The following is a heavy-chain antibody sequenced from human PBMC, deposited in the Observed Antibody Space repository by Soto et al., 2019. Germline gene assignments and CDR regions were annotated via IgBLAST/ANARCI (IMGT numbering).Heavy chain of an antibody. CDR3: AREDRDRETGLVPAAIDGMDV. V-gene: IGHV1-69*08. J-gene: IGHJ6*02. CDR2: IIPIFGIP. CDR1: GGTFSRYS. D-gene: IGHD2-2*01. Sequence: QVQLVQSGAEVKKPGSSVKVSCKASGGTFSRYSITWVRQAPGHGLEWIGRIIPIFGIPTYAQKFQGRVKFSAHGSARTDYRELSSLRSDDTAVYYCAREDRDRETGLVPAAIDGMDVWGQGTTVTVSS.